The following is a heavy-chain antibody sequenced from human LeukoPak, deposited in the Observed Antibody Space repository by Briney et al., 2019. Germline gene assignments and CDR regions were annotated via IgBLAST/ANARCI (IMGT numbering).Heavy chain of an antibody. CDR3: ARRWNARLYNWFDP. J-gene: IGHJ5*02. D-gene: IGHD1-1*01. CDR2: ISTSSITK. CDR1: GFTLSNYN. V-gene: IGHV3-48*01. Sequence: GGSLRLSCAASGFTLSNYNMNWVRQAPGKGLEWVSYISTSSITKYYADSVKGRFTISRDNARNSLYLQMNSLRAEDTAVYYCARRWNARLYNWFDPWGQGTLVTVSS.